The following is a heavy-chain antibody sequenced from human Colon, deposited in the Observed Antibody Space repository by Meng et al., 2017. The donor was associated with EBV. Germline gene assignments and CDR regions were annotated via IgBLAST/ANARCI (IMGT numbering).Heavy chain of an antibody. D-gene: IGHD5-24*01. CDR3: ARGNAYNAPSFDY. CDR2: IYHGGNT. CDR1: CASISSNNW. V-gene: IGHV4-4*02. J-gene: IGHJ4*02. Sequence: VQLPESGPGPVEPSGTLSLTCAVSCASISSNNWWSWVRQPPGKGLEWIGEIYHGGNTNYNPSLKSRVTISVDRSNDQFSLSLSSVTAADTAVYYCARGNAYNAPSFDYWGQGTLVTVSS.